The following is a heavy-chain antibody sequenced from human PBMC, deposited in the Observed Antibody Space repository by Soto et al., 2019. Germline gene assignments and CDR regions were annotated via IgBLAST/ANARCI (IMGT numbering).Heavy chain of an antibody. D-gene: IGHD2-15*01. Sequence: QVQLVQSGAEVKKPGSSVKVSCTASGGPFSSYAINWVRQAPGQGLEWMGVITPMFGAPHYAQNVKGRITITADQSTNTAYIALSSLTSGDTAVYFCARVFTGGWFDPWGQGTLVTVSS. CDR1: GGPFSSYA. V-gene: IGHV1-69*01. CDR2: ITPMFGAP. J-gene: IGHJ5*02. CDR3: ARVFTGGWFDP.